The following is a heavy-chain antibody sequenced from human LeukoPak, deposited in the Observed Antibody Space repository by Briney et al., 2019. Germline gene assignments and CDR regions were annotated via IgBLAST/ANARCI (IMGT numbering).Heavy chain of an antibody. J-gene: IGHJ5*02. D-gene: IGHD5-18*01. CDR3: ARDKAHSYGRYFDP. CDR1: GGSISTYY. CDR2: IANGNS. V-gene: IGHV4-59*01. Sequence: SETLSLTCSVAGGSISTYYWNWIRQTPGKGLEWIGHIANGNSDYNPSLKSRVIISVDTSKNQFSLKLASVTAADTAMYYCARDKAHSYGRYFDPWGQGALVIVSS.